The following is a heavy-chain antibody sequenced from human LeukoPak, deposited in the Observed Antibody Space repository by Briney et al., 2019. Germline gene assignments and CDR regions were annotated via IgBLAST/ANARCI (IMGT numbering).Heavy chain of an antibody. D-gene: IGHD6-19*01. J-gene: IGHJ3*02. Sequence: PGGSLRLSCAASGFTFSSYSMSWVRQAPGKGLEWISGISVSGHRTYHADSVKGRFTISRDNSKNTLYLQMNSLRAEDTAVYYCASRIAVAGTTLTPGAFDIWGQGTMVTVSS. CDR1: GFTFSSYS. CDR2: ISVSGHRT. V-gene: IGHV3-23*01. CDR3: ASRIAVAGTTLTPGAFDI.